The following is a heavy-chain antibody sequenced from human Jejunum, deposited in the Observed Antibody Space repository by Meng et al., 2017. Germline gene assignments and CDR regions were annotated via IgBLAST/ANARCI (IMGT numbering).Heavy chain of an antibody. CDR3: AREWSGSYRHFDY. CDR2: SHNNGST. Sequence: HGPLKESVPGRRKPSGTLSLTCAVSGGSICTCDWWSWGRQPPGKGLEWIGDSHNNGSTNYNPSLKSRVIISVDKSKNQYSLKLNSVNAADTDVYDCAREWSGSYRHFDYWGQGTLVTVSS. J-gene: IGHJ4*02. V-gene: IGHV4-4*02. D-gene: IGHD1-26*01. CDR1: GGSICTCDW.